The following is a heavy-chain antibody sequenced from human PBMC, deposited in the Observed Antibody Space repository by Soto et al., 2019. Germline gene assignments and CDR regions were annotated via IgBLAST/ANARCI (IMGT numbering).Heavy chain of an antibody. CDR2: ISGSGGTP. J-gene: IGHJ4*02. CDR1: GFTFSSSA. Sequence: GGSLRLSCAASGFTFSSSAMSWVRQAPGRGLEWVSAISGSGGTPYYADSVKGRFTISRDNSRNTLYLVLNSLRAEDTAVYYCATGLAAAGPLDYWGQGTLVTVSS. V-gene: IGHV3-23*01. CDR3: ATGLAAAGPLDY. D-gene: IGHD6-13*01.